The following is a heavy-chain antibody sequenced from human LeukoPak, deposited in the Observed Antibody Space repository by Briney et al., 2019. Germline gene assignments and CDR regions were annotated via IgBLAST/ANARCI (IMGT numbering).Heavy chain of an antibody. CDR2: INWNGDRT. Sequence: GGSLRLSCAASGFTFHDYDMSWVRQSPGKGLEWVSGINWNGDRTGYADSVKGRFTISRDNAKKSLYLQMNSLRAEDTAVYYCARGPAKPVSNDSSGYYSYYFDYWGQGTLVTVSS. CDR3: ARGPAKPVSNDSSGYYSYYFDY. CDR1: GFTFHDYD. J-gene: IGHJ4*02. D-gene: IGHD3-22*01. V-gene: IGHV3-20*04.